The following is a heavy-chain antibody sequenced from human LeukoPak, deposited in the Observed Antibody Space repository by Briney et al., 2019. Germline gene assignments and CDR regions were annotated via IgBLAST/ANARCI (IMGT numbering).Heavy chain of an antibody. Sequence: PSETLSLTCTVSGGSISSSSYYWGWIRQPPGKGLEWIGRIYYSGSTYYNPSLRSRVTISVDTSKNHFSLRLSSVTAADTAVYYCARATTNYFNSSSCYWFDYWGQGTLVIVSS. D-gene: IGHD2-2*01. CDR2: IYYSGST. CDR1: GGSISSSSYY. CDR3: ARATTNYFNSSSCYWFDY. J-gene: IGHJ4*02. V-gene: IGHV4-39*02.